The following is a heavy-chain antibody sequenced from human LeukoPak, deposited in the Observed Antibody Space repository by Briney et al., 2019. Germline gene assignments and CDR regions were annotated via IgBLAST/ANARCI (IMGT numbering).Heavy chain of an antibody. J-gene: IGHJ4*02. CDR2: IKQDGSEI. CDR1: RFIFSSYW. D-gene: IGHD3-3*01. Sequence: GGSLRLSCAASRFIFSSYWMSWVRQAPGKGLEWVANIKQDGSEIYYVDSVKGRFTISRDNAKNSLFLQMNSLRAEDTAVYYCARHVRFEGVDYWGQGTLVTVSS. CDR3: ARHVRFEGVDY. V-gene: IGHV3-7*01.